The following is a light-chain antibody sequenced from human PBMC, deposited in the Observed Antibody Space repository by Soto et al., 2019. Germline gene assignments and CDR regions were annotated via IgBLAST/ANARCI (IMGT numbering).Light chain of an antibody. V-gene: IGKV3-15*01. Sequence: EIVMTQSPATQSVSPGERATLSCRASQSVSSNFAWYQQKPGQAPRLLIYGASTRATGIPARFSGSGSGTEFTLTISSLQSEDFAVYYCQQYNNWPALYTFGQGTKLEIK. CDR2: GAS. CDR1: QSVSSN. J-gene: IGKJ2*01. CDR3: QQYNNWPALYT.